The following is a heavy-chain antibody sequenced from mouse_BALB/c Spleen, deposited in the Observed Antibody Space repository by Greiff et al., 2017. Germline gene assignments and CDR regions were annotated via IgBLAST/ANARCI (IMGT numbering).Heavy chain of an antibody. CDR3: ARPSTLNWYFDV. V-gene: IGHV5-6-3*01. J-gene: IGHJ1*01. Sequence: EVNVVESGGGLVQPGGSLKLSCAASGFTFSSYGMSWVRQTPDKRLELVATINSNGGSTYYPDSVKGRFTISRDNAKNTLYLQMSSLKSEDTAMYYCARPSTLNWYFDVWGAGTTVTVSS. CDR1: GFTFSSYG. D-gene: IGHD2-1*01. CDR2: INSNGGST.